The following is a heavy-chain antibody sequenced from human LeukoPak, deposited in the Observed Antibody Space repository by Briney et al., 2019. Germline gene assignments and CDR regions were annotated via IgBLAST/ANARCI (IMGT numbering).Heavy chain of an antibody. CDR1: GFTFSSYE. Sequence: PGGSLRLSCAASGFTFSSYEFNWVRQAPGKGLEWVSYISSSGMTIYYLDSVKGRFTISRDNSKNTLYLQMNSLRAEDTAIYYCAKNGDRGAYCTGGTCYPYFYYYMNVWGKGTTVTMSS. V-gene: IGHV3-48*03. CDR2: ISSSGMTI. J-gene: IGHJ6*03. D-gene: IGHD2-15*01. CDR3: AKNGDRGAYCTGGTCYPYFYYYMNV.